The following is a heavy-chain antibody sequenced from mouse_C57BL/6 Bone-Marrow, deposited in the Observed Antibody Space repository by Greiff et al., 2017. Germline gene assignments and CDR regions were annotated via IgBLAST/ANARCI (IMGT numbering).Heavy chain of an antibody. CDR2: IWRGGST. V-gene: IGHV2-5*01. Sequence: VHLVESGPGLVQPSQSLSITCTVSGFSLTSYGVHWVRQSPGKGLEWLGAIWRGGSTDYNAAFMSRLNITKNNSKSQVFFKMNSLQADDTSIDNCGKRVELSPMDYWGQGTSVTVSS. J-gene: IGHJ4*01. D-gene: IGHD1-1*01. CDR3: GKRVELSPMDY. CDR1: GFSLTSYG.